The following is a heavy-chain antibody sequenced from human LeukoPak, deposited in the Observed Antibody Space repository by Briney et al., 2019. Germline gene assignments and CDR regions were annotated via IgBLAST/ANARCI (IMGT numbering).Heavy chain of an antibody. J-gene: IGHJ6*02. V-gene: IGHV3-48*03. CDR3: TRVLQPRHYYYYAMDV. D-gene: IGHD4-11*01. Sequence: TGGSLRLSCVVSGFTFSTSEMNWVRQTPGKGLEWIAFISDSGGSIYYADSVEGRFTISRDNAKHTLHLQMSSLRADDTALYYCTRVLQPRHYYYYAMDVWGQGTTVTVSS. CDR2: ISDSGGSI. CDR1: GFTFSTSE.